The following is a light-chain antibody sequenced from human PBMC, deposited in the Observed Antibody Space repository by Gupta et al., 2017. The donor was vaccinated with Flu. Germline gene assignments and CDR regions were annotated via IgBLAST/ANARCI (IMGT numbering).Light chain of an antibody. CDR2: EDS. V-gene: IGLV3-21*02. CDR3: QVWDSNTDHGV. CDR1: NIESNS. Sequence: SYVLAQPPSVSVAPGRTARITCGGNNIESNSVHWYQQKPGQAPVLVVHEDSDRPSGIPERFSGSNSGNTATLTISRVEAGDEADYSCQVWDSNTDHGVFGGGTKLPVL. J-gene: IGLJ3*02.